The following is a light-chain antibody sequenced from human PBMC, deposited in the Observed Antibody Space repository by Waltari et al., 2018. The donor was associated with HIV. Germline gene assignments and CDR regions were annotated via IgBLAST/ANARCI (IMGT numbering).Light chain of an antibody. J-gene: IGLJ2*01. V-gene: IGLV3-1*01. Sequence: SYALTQPPSVSVSPGQTVTISCSGDKLGDKFAFWYQQKPGQSPKLVSYQDNRRPSGIPERFSGSNSGNTATLTISGTQAMDEADCDCQAWDGTTGVFGGGTKLTVL. CDR2: QDN. CDR1: KLGDKF. CDR3: QAWDGTTGV.